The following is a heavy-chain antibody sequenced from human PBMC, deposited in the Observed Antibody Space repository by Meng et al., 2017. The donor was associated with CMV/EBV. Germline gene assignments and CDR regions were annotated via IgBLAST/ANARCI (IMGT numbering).Heavy chain of an antibody. CDR1: GFTFSSYV. J-gene: IGHJ4*02. CDR3: ARVAIFGVALDY. CDR2: ISYDGSNK. Sequence: GESLKISCAASGFTFSSYVMHWVRQAPGKGLEWVAVISYDGSNKYYADSVKGRFTISRDNSKNTLYLQMNSLRAEDTAVYYCARVAIFGVALDYWGQGTLVTVSS. V-gene: IGHV3-30-3*01. D-gene: IGHD3-3*01.